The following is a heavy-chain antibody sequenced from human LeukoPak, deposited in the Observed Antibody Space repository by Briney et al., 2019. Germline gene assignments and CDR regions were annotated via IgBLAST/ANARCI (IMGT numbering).Heavy chain of an antibody. J-gene: IGHJ5*02. D-gene: IGHD2-2*02. CDR1: GGSFSGYY. Sequence: SETLSLTCAVYGGSFSGYYWSWMRQPPGKGLEWIGEINHSGSTNYNPSLKSRVTISVDTSKNQFSLKLSSVTAADTAVYYCARGIIYCSSTSCYTQSGNWFDPWGQGTLVTVSS. CDR3: ARGIIYCSSTSCYTQSGNWFDP. V-gene: IGHV4-34*01. CDR2: INHSGST.